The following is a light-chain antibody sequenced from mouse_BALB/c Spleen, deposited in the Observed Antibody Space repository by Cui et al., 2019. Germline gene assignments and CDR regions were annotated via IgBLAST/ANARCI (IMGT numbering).Light chain of an antibody. CDR1: SSGSY. CDR2: ATS. Sequence: QFVLSQSPAILSASPGEKVTMNCRASSSGSYMHWYQQKPGAYPKPWIYATSNLASGVPARFSGSGSGTSYSLTISRVEAEDAATYYCQQWSSNPFTFGSGTKLEIK. J-gene: IGKJ4*01. CDR3: QQWSSNPFT. V-gene: IGKV4-72*01.